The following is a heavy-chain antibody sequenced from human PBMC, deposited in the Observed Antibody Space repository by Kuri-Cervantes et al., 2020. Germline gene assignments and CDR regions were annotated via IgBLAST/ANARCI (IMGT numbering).Heavy chain of an antibody. CDR3: TRIEESMSVEKDTITRAFDI. D-gene: IGHD5-24*01. V-gene: IGHV1-69*05. CDR2: ITPIVGKA. Sequence: SSVNVSFKSSVCTFSSYAISWVRQGAGQGLEWMGEITPIVGKATYAQKFQGRVTITTDEYTNTVYMEVRSLRSEDTAIYYCTRIEESMSVEKDTITRAFDIWGQGTLVTVSS. J-gene: IGHJ3*02. CDR1: VCTFSSYA.